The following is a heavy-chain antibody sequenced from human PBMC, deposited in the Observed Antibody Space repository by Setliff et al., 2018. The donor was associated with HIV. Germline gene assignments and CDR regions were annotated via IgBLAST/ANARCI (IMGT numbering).Heavy chain of an antibody. CDR1: GYTFTGYY. Sequence: GASVKVSCKASGYTFTGYYMHWVRQAPGQGLEWMGRINPNSGGTNYAQKFQGRVTMTRDTSISTAYMELTSLRSEDTAVYYCAINDRTYFYDSSGYYGNWFDPWGQGTLVTVSS. V-gene: IGHV1-2*06. J-gene: IGHJ5*02. CDR3: AINDRTYFYDSSGYYGNWFDP. D-gene: IGHD3-22*01. CDR2: INPNSGGT.